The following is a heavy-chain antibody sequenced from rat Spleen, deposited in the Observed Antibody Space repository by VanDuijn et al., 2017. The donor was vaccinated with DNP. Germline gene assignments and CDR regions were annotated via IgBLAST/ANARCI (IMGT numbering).Heavy chain of an antibody. D-gene: IGHD1-12*02. Sequence: EVKLVESGGGLVQPGSPLKLSCVASGFNFNDYWMGWVRQAPGKGLEWIGEINKDSRTIKYSPSLKEKFTVSRDNAQNTLYLQMSKLGSEDTAIYYCAREGDYYDGLYGDALDAWGQGTSVIVSS. CDR2: INKDSRTI. J-gene: IGHJ4*01. V-gene: IGHV4-2*01. CDR1: GFNFNDYW. CDR3: AREGDYYDGLYGDALDA.